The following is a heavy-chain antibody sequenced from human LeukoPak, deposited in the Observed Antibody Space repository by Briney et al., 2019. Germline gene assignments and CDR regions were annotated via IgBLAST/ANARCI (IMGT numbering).Heavy chain of an antibody. CDR2: IYYSGNT. V-gene: IGHV4-59*01. CDR3: ASCYGSGTNSPYYYMDV. CDR1: GGSISGYY. Sequence: SETLSLTCTVSGGSISGYYWNWIRQPPGKGLEWIGYIYYSGNTNYNPSLKSRGTISLDTSKNQFSLKMSSVTAADPAVYFCASCYGSGTNSPYYYMDVWGKGTTVTISS. J-gene: IGHJ6*03. D-gene: IGHD3-10*01.